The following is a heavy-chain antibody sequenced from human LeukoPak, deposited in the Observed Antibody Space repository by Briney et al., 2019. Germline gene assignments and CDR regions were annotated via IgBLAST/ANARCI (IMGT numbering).Heavy chain of an antibody. CDR2: IYTSGST. V-gene: IGHV4-4*07. CDR1: GGSISSYY. D-gene: IGHD5-18*01. CDR3: ARISRGDTAMVKGSDAFDI. Sequence: KPSETLSLTCTVSGGSISSYYWSWIRQPAGKGLEWIGRIYTSGSTNYNPSLKSRVTISVDTSKNQFSLKLSSVTAADTAVYYCARISRGDTAMVKGSDAFDIWGQGTMVTVSS. J-gene: IGHJ3*02.